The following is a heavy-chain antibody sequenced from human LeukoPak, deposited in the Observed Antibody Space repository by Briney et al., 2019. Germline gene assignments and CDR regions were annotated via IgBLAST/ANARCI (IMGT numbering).Heavy chain of an antibody. D-gene: IGHD3-10*01. CDR2: IYYSGST. CDR1: GGSISSYY. J-gene: IGHJ4*02. Sequence: SETLSLTCTVSGGSISSYYWSWIRQPPGKGLEWIGYIYYSGSTNYNPSLKSRVTISVDTSKNQFSLKLSSVTAADTAVYYCARGSSYYYGSGSYYNWSFDYWGQGTLVTVSS. V-gene: IGHV4-59*01. CDR3: ARGSSYYYGSGSYYNWSFDY.